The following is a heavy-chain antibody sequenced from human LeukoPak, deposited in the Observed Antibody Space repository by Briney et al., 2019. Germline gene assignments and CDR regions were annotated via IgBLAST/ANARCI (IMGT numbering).Heavy chain of an antibody. J-gene: IGHJ6*01. D-gene: IGHD2-21*01. Sequence: SETLSLTCTVSGASISSYHWSWIRQPAGKGLEWIGSMYTSGSTNYNPSLKSRITMSVDTSKNQFFLKLSSVTAADTAVYYCARDGGATGYYHGMDVWGQGTTVTVSS. V-gene: IGHV4-4*07. CDR3: ARDGGATGYYHGMDV. CDR2: MYTSGST. CDR1: GASISSYH.